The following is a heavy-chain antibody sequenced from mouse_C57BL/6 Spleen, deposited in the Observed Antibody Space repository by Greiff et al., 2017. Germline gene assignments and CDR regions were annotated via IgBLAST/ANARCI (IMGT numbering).Heavy chain of an antibody. CDR1: GYTFTSYG. CDR3: ARGAIYYGNYDDAMDY. CDR2: IYPRSGNT. V-gene: IGHV1-81*01. J-gene: IGHJ4*01. D-gene: IGHD2-1*01. Sequence: VQLVESGAELARPGASVKLSCKASGYTFTSYGISWVKQRTGQGLEWIGEIYPRSGNTYYNEKFKGKATLAADKSSSTAYMELRSLTSEDSAVYFCARGAIYYGNYDDAMDYWGQGTSVTVSS.